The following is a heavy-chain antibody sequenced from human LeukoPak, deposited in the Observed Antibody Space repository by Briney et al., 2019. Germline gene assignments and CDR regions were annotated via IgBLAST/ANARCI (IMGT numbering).Heavy chain of an antibody. CDR2: IYYSGST. CDR1: GGSISSSSYY. V-gene: IGHV4-39*01. CDR3: ARPDDPYSSGWYTPPFDY. J-gene: IGHJ4*02. D-gene: IGHD6-19*01. Sequence: SETLSLTCTVSGGSISSSSYYWGWIRQPPGKGLEWIGSIYYSGSTYYNPSLKSRVTISVDTSKNQFSLKLSSVTAADTAVYYCARPDDPYSSGWYTPPFDYWGQGTLVTVSS.